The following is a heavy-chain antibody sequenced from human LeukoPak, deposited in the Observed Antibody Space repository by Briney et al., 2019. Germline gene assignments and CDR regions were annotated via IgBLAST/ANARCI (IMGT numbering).Heavy chain of an antibody. CDR2: IKQDGSEK. Sequence: GGSLRLSCAASGFTFSGFWMSWVRQAPGKGLEWVAHIKQDGSEKYYVDSEKGRFTISRDNAKSSLYLQMNSLRAEDTALYYCARDRYCSSTSCYTREGDYFDYWGQGTLVTVSS. V-gene: IGHV3-7*01. J-gene: IGHJ4*02. CDR3: ARDRYCSSTSCYTREGDYFDY. CDR1: GFTFSGFW. D-gene: IGHD2-2*02.